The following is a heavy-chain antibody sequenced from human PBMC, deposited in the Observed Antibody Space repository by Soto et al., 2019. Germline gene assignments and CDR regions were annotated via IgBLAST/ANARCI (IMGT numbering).Heavy chain of an antibody. D-gene: IGHD2-8*02. Sequence: EVQLLESGGGLVQPGGSLRLSCAASGFLFSGYAMTWVRQAPGKGLEWVSTVTGGGDKTYYADSVKGRFSITRDNSKNTLYLQIICLGADVELRYYCSKGGGVALVDWFDPWGQGSLVNVSS. CDR2: VTGGGDKT. J-gene: IGHJ5*02. CDR3: SKGGGVALVDWFDP. CDR1: GFLFSGYA. V-gene: IGHV3-23*01.